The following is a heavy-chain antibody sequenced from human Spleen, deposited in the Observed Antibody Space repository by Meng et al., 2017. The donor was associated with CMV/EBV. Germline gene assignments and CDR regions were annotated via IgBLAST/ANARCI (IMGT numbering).Heavy chain of an antibody. CDR3: ARVTYYYDSSGYGRALYYFDY. D-gene: IGHD3-22*01. CDR2: INSDGSTT. Sequence: CWMQCGRQTPGKGLVWVSRINSDGSTTTYADSVKGRLTISRDNAKNTLFLQMSSLRAEDTAVYYCARVTYYYDSSGYGRALYYFDYWGQGTLVTVSS. V-gene: IGHV3-74*01. CDR1: CW. J-gene: IGHJ4*02.